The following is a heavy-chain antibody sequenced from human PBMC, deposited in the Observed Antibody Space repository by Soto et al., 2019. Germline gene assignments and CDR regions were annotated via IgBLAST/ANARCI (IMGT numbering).Heavy chain of an antibody. CDR2: MNPNSGNP. D-gene: IGHD1-7*01. CDR1: GYTFTSYD. V-gene: IGHV1-8*01. J-gene: IGHJ3*02. Sequence: GASVKGSCKASGYTFTSYDINWVRQATGQGLEWMGWMNPNSGNPGYAQKFQGRVTMTRNTSISTAYMELSSLRSEDTAVYYCARGYNWNYIRAFDIWGQGTMVTVS. CDR3: ARGYNWNYIRAFDI.